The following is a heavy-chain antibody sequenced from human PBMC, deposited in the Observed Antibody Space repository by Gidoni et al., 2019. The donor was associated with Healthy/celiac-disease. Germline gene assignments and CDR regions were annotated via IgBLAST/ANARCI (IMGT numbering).Heavy chain of an antibody. CDR2: INHSGST. Sequence: QVQLQQWGAGLLKPSETLSLTCAVYGGSFSGYYWSWIRQPPGKGLEWIGEINHSGSTNYNPSLKSRVTISVDTSKNQFSRKLSSVTAADTAVYYCASRSTTHYFDYWGQGTLVTVSS. CDR1: GGSFSGYY. J-gene: IGHJ4*02. CDR3: ASRSTTHYFDY. V-gene: IGHV4-34*01. D-gene: IGHD1-26*01.